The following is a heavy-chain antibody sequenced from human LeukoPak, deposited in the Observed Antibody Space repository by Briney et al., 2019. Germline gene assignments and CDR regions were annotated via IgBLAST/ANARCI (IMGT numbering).Heavy chain of an antibody. CDR3: ARLIGDIAVSGTSWFDP. CDR1: GGSISSHY. Sequence: PSETLSLTCTVSGGSISSHYWSWIRQAPGKGLEWMWYIYYSWSTNYNPSLKIRVTISVDTSKNKFSLTLSSVTAADTAVYYCARLIGDIAVSGTSWFDPWGQGTLVTVSS. J-gene: IGHJ5*02. D-gene: IGHD6-19*01. CDR2: IYYSWST. V-gene: IGHV4-59*11.